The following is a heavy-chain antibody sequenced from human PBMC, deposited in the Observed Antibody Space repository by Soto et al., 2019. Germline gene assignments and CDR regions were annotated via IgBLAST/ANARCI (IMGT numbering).Heavy chain of an antibody. Sequence: QVQLQESGPGLVKPSETLSLTCTVSGGSISSYYWSWIRQPPGKGLEWIGYIYYSGSTNYNPSLTSRVTISVDTSKNQFSLKLSSVTAADTAVYYCARLGYCSGGSCNWFDPWGQGTLVTVSS. CDR2: IYYSGST. V-gene: IGHV4-59*08. D-gene: IGHD2-15*01. CDR3: ARLGYCSGGSCNWFDP. J-gene: IGHJ5*02. CDR1: GGSISSYY.